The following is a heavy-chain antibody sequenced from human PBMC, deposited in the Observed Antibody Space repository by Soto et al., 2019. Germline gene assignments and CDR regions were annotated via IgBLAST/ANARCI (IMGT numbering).Heavy chain of an antibody. CDR1: DDSINSDKYY. D-gene: IGHD3-9*01. Sequence: PSETLSLTCSVSDDSINSDKYYWGWIRQPPGKGLEWIGSIYYRGNAYYNPSLQTRVTISLDKSKSQFSLKLNSVTAADSAVYFCARLEGLATISYGFDFWGPGALVTVSS. V-gene: IGHV4-39*01. CDR2: IYYRGNA. J-gene: IGHJ4*02. CDR3: ARLEGLATISYGFDF.